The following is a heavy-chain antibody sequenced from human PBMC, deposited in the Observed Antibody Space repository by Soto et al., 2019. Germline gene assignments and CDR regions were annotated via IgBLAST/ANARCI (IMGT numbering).Heavy chain of an antibody. CDR2: IYWNDDK. D-gene: IGHD6-6*01. Sequence: QITLKESGPTLVKPTQTLTLTCTLSGLSLTTGGVAVAWIRQPPGKALECLALIYWNDDKRYSPVLQRRLTITKDTSRHQVVLTMTDMDPEDTATYYCVHKQLFTSAASSYVTDVWGQGTTVTVSS. CDR1: GLSLTTGGVA. V-gene: IGHV2-5*01. J-gene: IGHJ6*02. CDR3: VHKQLFTSAASSYVTDV.